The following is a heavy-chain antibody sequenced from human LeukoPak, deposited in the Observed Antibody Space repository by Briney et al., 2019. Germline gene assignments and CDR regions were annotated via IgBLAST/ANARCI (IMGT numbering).Heavy chain of an antibody. J-gene: IGHJ5*02. D-gene: IGHD2-2*01. CDR1: GYSFTTYW. V-gene: IGHV5-51*01. Sequence: GESLKISCEGSGYSFTTYWIGWVRQMPGKGLEWMGIIYPGDSDTRYSPSFEGQVTISVDKSFNTAYLQWSSLKASDTAIYYCARRGGQPALPEKWFDPWGQGTLVTVSS. CDR3: ARRGGQPALPEKWFDP. CDR2: IYPGDSDT.